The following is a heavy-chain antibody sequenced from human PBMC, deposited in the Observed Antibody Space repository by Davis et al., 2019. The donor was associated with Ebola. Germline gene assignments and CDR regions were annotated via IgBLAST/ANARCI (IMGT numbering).Heavy chain of an antibody. D-gene: IGHD3-3*01. CDR2: IYYSGST. CDR1: GGSISSSSYY. CDR3: ARIVDLFGYDFLSEGN. V-gene: IGHV4-39*01. J-gene: IGHJ4*02. Sequence: PSETLSLTCTVSGGSISSSSYYWGWIRQPPGKGLEWIGSIYYSGSTYYNPSLKSRVTISVDTSKNQFSLKLSSVTAADTAVYYCARIVDLFGYDFLSEGNWGQGTLVTVSS.